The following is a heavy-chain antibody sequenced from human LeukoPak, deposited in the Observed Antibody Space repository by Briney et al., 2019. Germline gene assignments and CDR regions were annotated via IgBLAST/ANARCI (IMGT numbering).Heavy chain of an antibody. D-gene: IGHD3-10*01. V-gene: IGHV4-38-2*02. J-gene: IGHJ4*02. CDR3: ARRSRRTQVVRGAYFDY. CDR2: IYYSGST. CDR1: GYSISSGYY. Sequence: SETLSLTCTVSGYSISSGYYWGWIRQPPGKGLEWIGSIYYSGSTYYNPSLKSRVTIPVDTSKNQFSLKLSSVTAADTAVYYCARRSRRTQVVRGAYFDYWGQGTLVTVSS.